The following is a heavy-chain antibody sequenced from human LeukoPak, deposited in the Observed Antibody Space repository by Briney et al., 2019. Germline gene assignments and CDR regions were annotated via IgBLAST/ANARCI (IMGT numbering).Heavy chain of an antibody. D-gene: IGHD2-2*02. CDR1: GYTFTGYY. CDR2: INPNSGDT. V-gene: IGHV1-2*02. CDR3: ARENCSSTSCYKGDFDY. J-gene: IGHJ4*02. Sequence: ASVKVSCKASGYTFTGYYMHWVRQAPGQGLEWMGWINPNSGDTNYAQKFQGRVTMTRDTSISTAYMELSRLRSDDTAVYYCARENCSSTSCYKGDFDYWGQGTLVTVPS.